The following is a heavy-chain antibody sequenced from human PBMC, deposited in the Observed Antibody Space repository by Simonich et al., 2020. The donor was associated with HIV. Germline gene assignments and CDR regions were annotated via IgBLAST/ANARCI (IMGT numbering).Heavy chain of an antibody. J-gene: IGHJ4*02. CDR2: IYPGASDP. D-gene: IGHD3-22*01. CDR1: GYSLTSYW. V-gene: IGHV5-51*01. Sequence: EVQLVQSGAEVKKPGESLKNSCKGSGYSLTSYWIGWVRQMPGKGLEWMGLIYPGASDPRSSPSFQGQVTISADKSISTAYLQWSSLKASDTAMYYCARTYYYDSSGYYPYFDYWGQGTLVTVSS. CDR3: ARTYYYDSSGYYPYFDY.